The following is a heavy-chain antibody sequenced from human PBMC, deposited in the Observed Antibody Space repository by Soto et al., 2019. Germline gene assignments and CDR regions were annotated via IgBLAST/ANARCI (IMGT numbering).Heavy chain of an antibody. D-gene: IGHD1-26*01. V-gene: IGHV4-30-2*01. J-gene: IGHJ5*02. CDR1: GASISTGGYS. Sequence: SETLSPTCIVSGASISTGGYSWGWIRQPPGKGPEWIGYIYESGRTYYKPSLKSRASISMDKSRNQFSVRLTSVTAADTAVYFCARGDRYSGSFSDYFDPWGQGTLVTVSS. CDR3: ARGDRYSGSFSDYFDP. CDR2: IYESGRT.